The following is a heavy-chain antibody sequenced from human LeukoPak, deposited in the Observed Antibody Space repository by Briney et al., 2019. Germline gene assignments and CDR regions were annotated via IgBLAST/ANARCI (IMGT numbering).Heavy chain of an antibody. CDR1: GYSFTSYW. Sequence: GESLKISCKCSGYSFTSYWTGWVRQMPGKGLEWMGIIYPGDSDTRYSPSFQGQVTISADKSISTAYLQWSSLKASDTAMYYCARQDVLYYDSSGYYFDAFDIWGQGTMVTVSS. J-gene: IGHJ3*02. D-gene: IGHD3-22*01. CDR3: ARQDVLYYDSSGYYFDAFDI. CDR2: IYPGDSDT. V-gene: IGHV5-51*01.